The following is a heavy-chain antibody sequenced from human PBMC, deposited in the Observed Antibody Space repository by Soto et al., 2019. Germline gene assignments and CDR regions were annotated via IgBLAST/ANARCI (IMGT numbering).Heavy chain of an antibody. CDR3: ARAPSYYGSGSHL. D-gene: IGHD3-10*01. CDR1: GFTFDDYA. CDR2: ISWNSGSI. Sequence: PGGSLRLSCAASGFTFDDYAMHWVRQAPGKGLEWVSGISWNSGSIGYADSVKGRFIISRDDSKNSLYLQMNSLKTEDTAVYYCARAPSYYGSGSHLWGQGTTVTVS. J-gene: IGHJ6*02. V-gene: IGHV3-9*01.